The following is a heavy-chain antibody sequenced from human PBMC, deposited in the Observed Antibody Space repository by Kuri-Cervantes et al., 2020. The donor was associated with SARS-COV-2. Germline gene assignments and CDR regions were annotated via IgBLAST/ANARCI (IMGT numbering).Heavy chain of an antibody. J-gene: IGHJ5*02. CDR3: ARMYDYSFNWFDP. CDR1: GFTVSSNY. CDR2: IYSGGST. V-gene: IGHV3-53*01. Sequence: ETLSLTCAASGFTVSSNYMSWVRQAPGKGLEWVSVIYSGGSTYYADSVKGRFTISRDNSKTTLYLQMNSLRAEDTAVYYCARMYDYSFNWFDPWGQGTRVTVSS. D-gene: IGHD4-11*01.